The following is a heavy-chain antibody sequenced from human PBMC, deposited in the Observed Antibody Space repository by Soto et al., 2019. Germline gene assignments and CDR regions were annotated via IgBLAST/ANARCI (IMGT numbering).Heavy chain of an antibody. CDR2: IYHNGST. CDR3: ARAKYYRNWFDP. CDR1: GGSFSSYY. Sequence: SETLSLTCAVYGGSFSSYYWNWIRQPPGKGLEWIGEIYHNGSTNYNPSLKSRVTISVDTSKNHFPLNLSSVTAADTAIYYCARAKYYRNWFDPWGQGTLVTVSS. V-gene: IGHV4-34*01. J-gene: IGHJ5*02. D-gene: IGHD3-10*01.